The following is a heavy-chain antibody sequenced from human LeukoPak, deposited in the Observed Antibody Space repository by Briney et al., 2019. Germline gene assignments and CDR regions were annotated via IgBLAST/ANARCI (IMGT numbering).Heavy chain of an antibody. CDR2: ISGSGSST. D-gene: IGHD3-9*01. CDR3: AKDLSYGMDV. J-gene: IGHJ6*02. Sequence: PGVTLRLSCAASGFTFTTYAMAWVRQAPGKGMECVSAISGSGSSTYYADSVKGRFTISRDNSKTTLYLQMKSLRAEDTALYYCAKDLSYGMDVWGQGTTVTVSS. V-gene: IGHV3-23*01. CDR1: GFTFTTYA.